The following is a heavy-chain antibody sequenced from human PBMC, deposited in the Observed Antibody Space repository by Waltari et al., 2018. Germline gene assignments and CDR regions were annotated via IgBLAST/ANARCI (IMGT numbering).Heavy chain of an antibody. V-gene: IGHV4-39*07. J-gene: IGHJ5*02. CDR2: IYYSGST. CDR3: ARDYREPGRFDP. Sequence: QLQLQESGPGLVKPSETLSLTCTVSGGSISSSSYYWGWIRQPPGKGLEWIGSIYYSGSTNYNPSLKSRVTISVDTSKNQFSLKLSSVTAADTAVYYCARDYREPGRFDPWGQGTLVTVSS. CDR1: GGSISSSSYY.